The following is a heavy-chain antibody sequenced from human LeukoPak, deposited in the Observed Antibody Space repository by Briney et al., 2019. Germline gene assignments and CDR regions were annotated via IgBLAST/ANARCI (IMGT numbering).Heavy chain of an antibody. D-gene: IGHD3-16*01. V-gene: IGHV1-2*02. Sequence: ASVTVSFAASGYTFTTYFFHWVRHAPGQGLGWMGWINPNSGNTNYAQKSQGRVTVTRDTSINTTYMELSRLSSDDTAVYYCARNGRGTYDFWGQGTLVTVSS. CDR3: ARNGRGTYDF. J-gene: IGHJ4*02. CDR2: INPNSGNT. CDR1: GYTFTTYF.